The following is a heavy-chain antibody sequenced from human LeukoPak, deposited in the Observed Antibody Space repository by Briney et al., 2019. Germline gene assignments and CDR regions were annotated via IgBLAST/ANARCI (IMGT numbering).Heavy chain of an antibody. J-gene: IGHJ4*02. V-gene: IGHV3-23*01. D-gene: IGHD6-13*01. CDR1: GFTFSSYA. Sequence: GGSLRPSCAASGFTFSSYAMSWVRQAPGKGLEWVSAISGSGGSTYYADSVKGRFTISRDNSKNTLYLQMNSLRPEDTAVYYCARKSTDSSNFDYWGQGTLVTVSS. CDR2: ISGSGGST. CDR3: ARKSTDSSNFDY.